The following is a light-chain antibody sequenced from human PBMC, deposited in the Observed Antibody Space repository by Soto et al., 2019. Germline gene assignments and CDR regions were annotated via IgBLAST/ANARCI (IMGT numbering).Light chain of an antibody. CDR1: QTIKSTS. J-gene: IGKJ1*01. Sequence: EIVLTQSPGTLSLSPGERATLSCRASQTIKSTSLAWYQQRPGQAPSLLIYGASSRATGIPDKFSGSGSGTDFTLTISRLEPEDSVVYYCQQYGSSPRTFAQGTKVEI. V-gene: IGKV3-20*01. CDR3: QQYGSSPRT. CDR2: GAS.